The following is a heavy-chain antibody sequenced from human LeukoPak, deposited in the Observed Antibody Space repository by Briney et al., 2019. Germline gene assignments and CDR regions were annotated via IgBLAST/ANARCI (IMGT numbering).Heavy chain of an antibody. J-gene: IGHJ6*02. D-gene: IGHD3-9*01. CDR2: IYHSGST. CDR3: ARTPLTGYYRPHGMDV. V-gene: IGHV4-30-2*01. Sequence: PSETLSLTCTVSGGSISSSSYSWSWIRQPPGKGLEWIGYIYHSGSTYYNPSLKSRVTISVDRSKNQFSLKLSSVTAADTAVYYCARTPLTGYYRPHGMDVWGQGTTVTVSS. CDR1: GGSISSSSYS.